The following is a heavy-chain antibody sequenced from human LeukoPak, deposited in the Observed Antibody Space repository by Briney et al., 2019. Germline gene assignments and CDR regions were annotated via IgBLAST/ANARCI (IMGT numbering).Heavy chain of an antibody. V-gene: IGHV1-2*02. Sequence: GASVNVSCKASGYTFTGYYMHWVRQAPGQGLEYMGWLNPNSGDTNYAQKFQGRVTMTRDTSMSTAYMELSGLRFDDTAVYYCARDGEVRQGHCSSTSCPVDYWGQGTLITVSS. CDR3: ARDGEVRQGHCSSTSCPVDY. CDR2: LNPNSGDT. D-gene: IGHD2-2*01. J-gene: IGHJ4*02. CDR1: GYTFTGYY.